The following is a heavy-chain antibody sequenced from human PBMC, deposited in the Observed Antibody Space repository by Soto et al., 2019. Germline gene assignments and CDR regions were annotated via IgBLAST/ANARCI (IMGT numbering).Heavy chain of an antibody. CDR2: IKEDGGEQ. CDR3: AITTSTVSYWFDP. J-gene: IGHJ5*02. V-gene: IGHV3-7*03. Sequence: GGSLRLSCAASGFSFSGYWMSWVRQAPGKGPEWVANIKEDGGEQHYVDSVKGRFTISRDNTENSLFLQMNNLRAEDSAMYYCAITTSTVSYWFDPWGPGTQVTVSS. CDR1: GFSFSGYW. D-gene: IGHD4-4*01.